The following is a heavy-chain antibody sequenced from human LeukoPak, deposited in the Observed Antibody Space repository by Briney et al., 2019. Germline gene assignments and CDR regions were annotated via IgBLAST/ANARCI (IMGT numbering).Heavy chain of an antibody. CDR3: ARHGAGVATKIYYFHY. V-gene: IGHV4-59*08. CDR1: GGSISSYY. CDR2: IYYSEST. D-gene: IGHD3-3*01. J-gene: IGHJ4*02. Sequence: PSETLSLTCTVSGGSISSYYWSWIRQPPGKGLEWIGYIYYSESTNYNPSLKSRVTISVDTSKNQFSLKLSSVTAADTAVYYCARHGAGVATKIYYFHYWGQGTLVNVPS.